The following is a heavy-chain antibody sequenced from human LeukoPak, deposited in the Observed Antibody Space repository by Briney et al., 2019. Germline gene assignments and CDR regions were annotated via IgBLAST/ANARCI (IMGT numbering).Heavy chain of an antibody. J-gene: IGHJ4*02. CDR1: GFTVCSNY. CDR2: IYSGGST. V-gene: IGHV3-66*01. CDR3: ARGAYGDWYYFDY. Sequence: GGSLRLSCAASGFTVCSNYMSWVPQAPGKGLEWVSDIYSGGSTYYADSVKGRFTISRDNSKNTLYLQMNSLRAEDTAVYYCARGAYGDWYYFDYWGQGTLVTVSS. D-gene: IGHD4-17*01.